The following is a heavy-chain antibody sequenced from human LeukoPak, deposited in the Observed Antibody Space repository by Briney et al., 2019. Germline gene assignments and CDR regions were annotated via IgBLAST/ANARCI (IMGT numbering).Heavy chain of an antibody. J-gene: IGHJ4*02. D-gene: IGHD3-9*01. CDR2: ISGSGGST. CDR3: AKWGDYDILTGYYVSDF. V-gene: IGHV3-23*01. CDR1: GFTFSSYA. Sequence: GGSLRLSCAASGFTFSSYAMSWVRQAPGKGLEWVSAISGSGGSTHYADSVKGRFTISRDNSKNTLYVEMNTLRAEDTAVYYCAKWGDYDILTGYYVSDFWGQGTLVTVSS.